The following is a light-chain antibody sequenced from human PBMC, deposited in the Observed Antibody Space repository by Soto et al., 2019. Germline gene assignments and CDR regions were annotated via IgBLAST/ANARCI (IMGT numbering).Light chain of an antibody. J-gene: IGKJ1*01. CDR1: QSVSSSY. CDR3: QQYNNWPPET. V-gene: IGKV3-15*01. Sequence: EIVLTQSPGTLSLSPGERATLSCRASQSVSSSYLAWYQQKPGQAPRLLIYGASTRATGIPARFSGSGSGTKFTLTISSLQSEDFAVYYCQQYNNWPPETFGQGTKVDIK. CDR2: GAS.